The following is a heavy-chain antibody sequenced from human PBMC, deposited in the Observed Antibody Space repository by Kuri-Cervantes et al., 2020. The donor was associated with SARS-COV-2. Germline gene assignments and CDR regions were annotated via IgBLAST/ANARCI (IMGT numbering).Heavy chain of an antibody. CDR2: ISSSSSYI. V-gene: IGHV3-21*01. D-gene: IGHD4-11*01. CDR3: AREGHDYSNLRTPYYYYYYMDV. J-gene: IGHJ6*03. Sequence: GESLKISCAASGFTFSSYSMNWVRQAPGKGLEWVSSISSSSSYIYYADSVKGRFTISRDNAKNSLYLQMNSLRAEDTAVYYCAREGHDYSNLRTPYYYYYYMDVWGKGTTVTVSS. CDR1: GFTFSSYS.